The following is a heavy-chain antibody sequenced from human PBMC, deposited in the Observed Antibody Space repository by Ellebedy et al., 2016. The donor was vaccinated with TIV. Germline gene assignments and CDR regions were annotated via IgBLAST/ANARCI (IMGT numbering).Heavy chain of an antibody. V-gene: IGHV3-11*01. D-gene: IGHD1/OR15-1a*01. CDR2: ISGSGTDT. CDR1: GFALVDY. Sequence: GESLKISCTASGFALVDYARWIRQAPGKGLEWIAYISGSGTDTYYTDSVRGRFTVSRDNAKNSLYLQMNSLRVDDTAVYYCARDYRNKGFDVWGRGTMVTVSS. CDR3: ARDYRNKGFDV. J-gene: IGHJ3*01.